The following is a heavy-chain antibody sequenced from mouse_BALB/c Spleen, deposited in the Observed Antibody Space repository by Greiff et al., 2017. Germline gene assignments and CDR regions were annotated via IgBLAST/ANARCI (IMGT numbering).Heavy chain of an antibody. Sequence: EVKLVESGAGLVKPGGSLKLSCAASGFTFSSYAMSWVRQSPEKRLEWVAEISSGGSYTYYPDTVTGRFTISRDNAKNTLYLEMSSLRSEDTAMYYCARVDGYVMDYWGQGTTVTVSS. V-gene: IGHV5-9-4*01. CDR1: GFTFSSYA. J-gene: IGHJ4*01. D-gene: IGHD2-3*01. CDR2: ISSGGSYT. CDR3: ARVDGYVMDY.